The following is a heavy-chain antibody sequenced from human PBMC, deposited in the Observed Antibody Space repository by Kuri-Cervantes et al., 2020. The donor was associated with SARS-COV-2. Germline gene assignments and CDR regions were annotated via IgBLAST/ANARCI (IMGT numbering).Heavy chain of an antibody. Sequence: SETLSLTCTVSGGSISSGDYYWSWIRQPPGKGLEWIGYIYYSGSTYYSPSLKSRVTISVDTSKNQFSLKLSSVTAADTAVYYCARGKGPEWFHIWYFDLWGRGTLVTVSS. CDR1: GGSISSGDYY. D-gene: IGHD3-3*01. CDR2: IYYSGST. V-gene: IGHV4-30-4*08. J-gene: IGHJ2*01. CDR3: ARGKGPEWFHIWYFDL.